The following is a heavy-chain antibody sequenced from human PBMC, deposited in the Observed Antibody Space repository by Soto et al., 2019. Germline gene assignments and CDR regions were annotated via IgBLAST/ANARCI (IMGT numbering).Heavy chain of an antibody. CDR1: GCSISSSNW. V-gene: IGHV4-4*02. CDR2: IYHSGST. CDR3: ARVRTAYSSSSIDF. D-gene: IGHD6-6*01. J-gene: IGHJ6*02. Sequence: ETLSLTCAVSGCSISSSNWWSWVRQPPGKGLEWIGEIYHSGSTNYNPSLKSRVTISVDKSKNQFSLKINSVTAADTAVYYCARVRTAYSSSSIDFWGQGTTVTVSS.